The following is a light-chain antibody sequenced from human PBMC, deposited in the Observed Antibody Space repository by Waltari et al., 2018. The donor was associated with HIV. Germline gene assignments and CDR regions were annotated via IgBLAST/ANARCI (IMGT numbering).Light chain of an antibody. V-gene: IGLV2-23*02. CDR1: SSDVGGYNL. CDR2: EVS. J-gene: IGLJ2*01. CDR3: CAYAGSTTYVI. Sequence: QSALTQPASVSGSPGQSITISCTGTSSDVGGYNLFSWYQQHPGKAPNLMIYEVSKLPSGVAKRFSCSKADNTASRTISGLQAEDEADYYCCAYAGSTTYVIVGGGTKLTVL.